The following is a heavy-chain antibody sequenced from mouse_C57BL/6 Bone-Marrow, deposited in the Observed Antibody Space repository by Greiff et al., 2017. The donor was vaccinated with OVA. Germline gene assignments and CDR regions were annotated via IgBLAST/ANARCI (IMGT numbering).Heavy chain of an antibody. V-gene: IGHV1-18*01. Sequence: SGPELVKPGASVKIPCKASGYTFTDYNMDWVKQSHGKSLEWIGDINPNNGGTIYNQKFKGKATLTVDKSSSTAYLELRSLTSEDTAVYYCARPSDYYGSSLYAMDYWGQGTSVTVSS. J-gene: IGHJ4*01. D-gene: IGHD1-1*01. CDR1: GYTFTDYN. CDR3: ARPSDYYGSSLYAMDY. CDR2: INPNNGGT.